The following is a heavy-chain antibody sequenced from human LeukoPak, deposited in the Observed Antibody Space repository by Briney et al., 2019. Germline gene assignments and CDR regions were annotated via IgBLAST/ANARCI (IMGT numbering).Heavy chain of an antibody. D-gene: IGHD6-13*01. CDR3: ARGPRAAADDY. Sequence: ASVKVSCKASGYTFLNFAINWGRQAPGQRPEWMGWINADNGNTKYSQKFQDRVTITRDTSASTAYMELTSLTSEDTAVYYCARGPRAAADDYWGQGTLVTVPS. CDR2: INADNGNT. CDR1: GYTFLNFA. J-gene: IGHJ4*02. V-gene: IGHV1-3*01.